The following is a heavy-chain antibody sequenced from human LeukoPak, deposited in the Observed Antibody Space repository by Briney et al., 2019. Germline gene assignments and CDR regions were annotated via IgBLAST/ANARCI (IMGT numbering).Heavy chain of an antibody. J-gene: IGHJ6*02. Sequence: PSETLSLTCTVSGGSISSSNYYWGWVRQPPGKGLEWIGYIYYSGSTNYNPSLKSRVTISVDTSKNQFSLKLSSVTAADTAVYYCARVYGSGSYPYYYYGMDVWGQGTTVTVSS. CDR1: GGSISSSNYY. CDR3: ARVYGSGSYPYYYYGMDV. CDR2: IYYSGST. V-gene: IGHV4-61*05. D-gene: IGHD3-10*01.